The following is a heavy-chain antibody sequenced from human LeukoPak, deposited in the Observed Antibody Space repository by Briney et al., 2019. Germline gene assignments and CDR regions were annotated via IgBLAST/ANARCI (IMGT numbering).Heavy chain of an antibody. J-gene: IGHJ5*02. V-gene: IGHV3-21*01. CDR1: GFTFSTYS. CDR2: ISSSKYI. CDR3: ARELYRGYGNWFDP. Sequence: GGSLRLSCAASGFTFSTYSMIWVRQAPGKGLEWVSSISSSKYIYYADSVKGRFTISRDNAKNSLYLQMNGLRVEDTAVYYCARELYRGYGNWFDPWGQGTLVTVSS. D-gene: IGHD5-12*01.